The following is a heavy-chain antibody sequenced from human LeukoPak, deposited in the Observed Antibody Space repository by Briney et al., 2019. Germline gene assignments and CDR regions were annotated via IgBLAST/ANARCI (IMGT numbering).Heavy chain of an antibody. CDR3: ARELRTFDS. J-gene: IGHJ4*02. CDR2: IKHNGDEL. V-gene: IGHV3-7*01. D-gene: IGHD3-16*01. Sequence: GGSLGLSCAASGFTFSSYWMTWVRQAPGKGLEWVANIKHNGDELNYVDSVEDRFTISRDNAKNPLYLHMTSLRAEDTAVYYCARELRTFDSWGQGTLVTVSS. CDR1: GFTFSSYW.